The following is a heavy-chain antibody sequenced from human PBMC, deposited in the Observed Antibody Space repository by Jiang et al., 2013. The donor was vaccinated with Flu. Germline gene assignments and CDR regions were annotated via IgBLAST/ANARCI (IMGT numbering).Heavy chain of an antibody. D-gene: IGHD3-22*01. V-gene: IGHV1-18*04. CDR2: ISANKGNT. Sequence: YGAEVKKPGAAVKVSCKASGYTFTSYGINWVRQAPGQGLEWLGRISANKGNTKYARRIQGRVTMTTETSTTTAYMELKSLRSDDTAIYYCVRDDSAYYYDLGDYSYGMDVVGPRDH. CDR3: VRDDSAYYYDLGDYSYGMDV. J-gene: IGHJ6*02. CDR1: GYTFTSYG.